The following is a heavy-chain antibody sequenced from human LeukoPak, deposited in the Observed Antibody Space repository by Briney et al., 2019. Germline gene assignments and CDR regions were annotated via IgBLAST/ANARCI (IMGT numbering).Heavy chain of an antibody. J-gene: IGHJ4*02. V-gene: IGHV4-39*01. CDR3: ARRHIGGLKFSLDF. D-gene: IGHD3-16*01. CDR1: GASISSSSSYY. Sequence: SETLSLTCTVSGASISSSSSYYWVWIRQPPGKGLEWIGSIYYSGFTYYNPSLKGRVTMSVDTSKNQFSLKLSSVTAADTAVFYCARRHIGGLKFSLDFWGQGTLVTVSS. CDR2: IYYSGFT.